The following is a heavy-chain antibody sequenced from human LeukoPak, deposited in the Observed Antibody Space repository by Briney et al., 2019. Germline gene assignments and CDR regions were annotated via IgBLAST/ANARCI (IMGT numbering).Heavy chain of an antibody. CDR1: GGSFSGYY. J-gene: IGHJ4*02. D-gene: IGHD2-2*01. CDR2: INHSGST. Sequence: SETLSLTCAVYGGSFSGYYWSWIRQPPGKGLEWIGEINHSGSTNYNPSLKSRVTISVDTSKNQFSLKLSSVTAAAAAVYYCARRALGYCSSTSCYDSNFDYWGQGTLVTVSS. CDR3: ARRALGYCSSTSCYDSNFDY. V-gene: IGHV4-34*01.